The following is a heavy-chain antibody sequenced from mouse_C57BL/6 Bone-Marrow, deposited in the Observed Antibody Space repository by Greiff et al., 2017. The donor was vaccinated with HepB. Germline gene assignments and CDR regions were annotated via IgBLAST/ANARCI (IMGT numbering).Heavy chain of an antibody. V-gene: IGHV1-81*01. Sequence: VKLMESGAELARPGASVKLSCKASGYTFTSYGISWVKQRTGQGLEWIGEIYPRSGNTYYNEKFKGKATLTEDKSSSTAYMELRSLTSEDSAVYFCAREDYGSRFAYWGQGTLVTVSA. CDR2: IYPRSGNT. CDR1: GYTFTSYG. D-gene: IGHD1-1*01. CDR3: AREDYGSRFAY. J-gene: IGHJ3*01.